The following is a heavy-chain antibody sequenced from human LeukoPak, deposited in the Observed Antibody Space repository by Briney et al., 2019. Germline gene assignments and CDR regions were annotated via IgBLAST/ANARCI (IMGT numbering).Heavy chain of an antibody. CDR1: GGSISSYY. V-gene: IGHV4-59*01. CDR2: IYYSGST. D-gene: IGHD3-10*01. Sequence: KPSETLSLTCTVSGGSISSYYWSWIRQPPGKGLEWIGYIYYSGSTNYNPSLKSRVTISVDTSKNQFSLKLSSVTAADTAVYYCARVRRLEVLWFGELDYWGQGTLVTVSS. CDR3: ARVRRLEVLWFGELDY. J-gene: IGHJ4*02.